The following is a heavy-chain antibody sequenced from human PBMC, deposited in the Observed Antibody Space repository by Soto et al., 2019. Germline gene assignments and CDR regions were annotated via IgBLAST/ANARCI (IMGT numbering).Heavy chain of an antibody. D-gene: IGHD1-26*01. CDR1: GGSISSSSYY. Sequence: QLQLQESGPGLVKPSETLSLTCTVSGGSISSSSYYWGWIRQPPGKGLEWIGSIYYSGSTYYNPSLKSRVTISVDTSKNQFSLKLSSVTAADTAVYYGARPVVGAPGSFAYLGQGTLVTVSS. CDR3: ARPVVGAPGSFAY. J-gene: IGHJ4*02. V-gene: IGHV4-39*01. CDR2: IYYSGST.